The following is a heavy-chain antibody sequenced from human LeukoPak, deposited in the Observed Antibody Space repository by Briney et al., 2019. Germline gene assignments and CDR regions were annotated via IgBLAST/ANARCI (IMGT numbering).Heavy chain of an antibody. CDR1: GFTFSSYA. Sequence: GGSLRLSCAASGFTFSSYAMYWVRQAPGKGLEWVTNIWYDGSNKYYADSVKGRFTISRDNSKNTLYLQMNSLRAEDTAVYFCAARPPVIVAGPFDYWGQGILVTVSS. D-gene: IGHD5-12*01. CDR2: IWYDGSNK. V-gene: IGHV3-33*01. CDR3: AARPPVIVAGPFDY. J-gene: IGHJ4*02.